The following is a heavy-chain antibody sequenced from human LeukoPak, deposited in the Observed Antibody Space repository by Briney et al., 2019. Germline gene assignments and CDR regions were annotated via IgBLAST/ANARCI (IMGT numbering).Heavy chain of an antibody. CDR3: ARDSDSSGPNWFDP. CDR1: GFTFSSCA. Sequence: GGSLRLSCAASGFTFSSCAMHWVRQAPGKGLEWVAVISYDGSNKYYADSVKGRFTISRDNSKNTLYLQMNSLRAEDTAVYYCARDSDSSGPNWFDPWGQGTLVTVSS. D-gene: IGHD3-22*01. CDR2: ISYDGSNK. V-gene: IGHV3-30-3*01. J-gene: IGHJ5*02.